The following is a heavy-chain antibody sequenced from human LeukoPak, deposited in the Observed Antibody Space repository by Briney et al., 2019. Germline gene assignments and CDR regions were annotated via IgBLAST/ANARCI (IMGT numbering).Heavy chain of an antibody. CDR2: IYYSRST. V-gene: IGHV4-39*01. D-gene: IGHD1-26*01. Sequence: SETLSLTCTVSGGSISSSSYYWGWIRQPPGKGLEWIGSIYYSRSTYYNPSLKSRVTISVDTSKNQFSLKLSSVTAADTAVYYCARSYAVDDAFDIWGQGTMVTVSS. CDR3: ARSYAVDDAFDI. CDR1: GGSISSSSYY. J-gene: IGHJ3*02.